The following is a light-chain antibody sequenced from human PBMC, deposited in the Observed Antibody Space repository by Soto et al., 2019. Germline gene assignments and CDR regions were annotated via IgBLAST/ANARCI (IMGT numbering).Light chain of an antibody. V-gene: IGKV3-11*01. CDR2: DAS. CDR3: QQRSNWPGT. J-gene: IGKJ3*01. Sequence: EIVMTQSPGTLSLSPGESATLSCRTSQTTSGKYLAWYQQRPGLAPRLLIYDASNRATGIPARFGGSGSGTDFTLTINSLEPEDFAVYYCQQRSNWPGTFGPGTKVDNK. CDR1: QTTSGKY.